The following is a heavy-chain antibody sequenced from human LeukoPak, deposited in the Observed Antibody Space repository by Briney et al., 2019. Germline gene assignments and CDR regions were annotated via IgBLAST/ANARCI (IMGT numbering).Heavy chain of an antibody. CDR2: INSDGSST. J-gene: IGHJ6*02. V-gene: IGHV3-74*01. CDR1: GFTFSSYW. D-gene: IGHD2-2*01. Sequence: PGGSLRLSCAASGFTFSSYWMHWVRQAPGNGLVWVSRINSDGSSTSYADSVKGRFTISRDNAKNTLYLQMNSLRAEDTAVYYCFSEVVVVPAAMGAMDVWGQGTTVTVSS. CDR3: FSEVVVVPAAMGAMDV.